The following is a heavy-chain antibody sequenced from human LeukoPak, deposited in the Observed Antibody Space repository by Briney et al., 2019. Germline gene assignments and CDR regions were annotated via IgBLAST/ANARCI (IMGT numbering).Heavy chain of an antibody. J-gene: IGHJ4*02. D-gene: IGHD3-16*02. CDR2: IYYSGST. Sequence: PSETLSLTCTVSGGSISSGGYYWSWIRQHPGKGLEWIGYIYYSGSTYYNPSLKSRVTISVDTSKNQFSLKLSPVTAADTAVYYCARVMITFGGVIVKTFDYWGQGTLVTVSS. CDR1: GGSISSGGYY. CDR3: ARVMITFGGVIVKTFDY. V-gene: IGHV4-31*03.